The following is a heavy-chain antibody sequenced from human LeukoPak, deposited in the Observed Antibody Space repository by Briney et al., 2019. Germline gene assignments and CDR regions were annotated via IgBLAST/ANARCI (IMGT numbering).Heavy chain of an antibody. CDR2: IDWKGQPT. CDR1: GFSFDDYD. Sequence: RPGGSLRLSCAASGFSFDDYDMAWLRQAPGKGLEWVSDIDWKGQPTSYADSVKGRFTISRDNAQRSLYLQMDNLRAEDTALYYCAREVYRIGVGGFDPWGQGTLVIVSS. D-gene: IGHD3-16*01. V-gene: IGHV3-20*04. J-gene: IGHJ5*02. CDR3: AREVYRIGVGGFDP.